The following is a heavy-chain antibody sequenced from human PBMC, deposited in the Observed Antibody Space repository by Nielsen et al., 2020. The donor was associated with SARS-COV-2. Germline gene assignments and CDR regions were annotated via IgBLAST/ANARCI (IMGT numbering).Heavy chain of an antibody. Sequence: GESLKISCKASGYSFTNYWIGWVRQMPGKGLEWMGVISHGDSDTRYSPAFQGQVTISADQSITTAYLQWRSLKASDTAIYYCARQGRFCSRTTCSRNYFDSWGQGTLVTVSS. V-gene: IGHV5-51*01. CDR2: ISHGDSDT. CDR1: GYSFTNYW. J-gene: IGHJ4*02. D-gene: IGHD2-2*01. CDR3: ARQGRFCSRTTCSRNYFDS.